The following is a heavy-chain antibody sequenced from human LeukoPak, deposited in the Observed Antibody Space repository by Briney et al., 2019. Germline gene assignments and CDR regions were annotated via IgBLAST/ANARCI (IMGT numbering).Heavy chain of an antibody. CDR2: INHNGNVN. CDR1: GFTFSSYW. Sequence: PGGSLRLSCAASGFTFSSYWMNWARQAPGKGLEWVASINHNGNVNYYADSVKGRFTVSRDNAKNTLYLQLSGLRVEDTAIYYCVRDWFGERLWGQGTLVTVSS. J-gene: IGHJ4*02. CDR3: VRDWFGERL. V-gene: IGHV3-7*01. D-gene: IGHD3-10*01.